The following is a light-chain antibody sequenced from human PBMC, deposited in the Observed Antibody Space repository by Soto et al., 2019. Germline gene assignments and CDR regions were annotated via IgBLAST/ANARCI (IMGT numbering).Light chain of an antibody. V-gene: IGLV2-14*03. Sequence: QSALTQPASVSGSPGQSITISCTGTSSDVGGYNFVSWYQQHPGKVPKVMIYDVSKRPSGVSNRFSGSKSGNTASLTISGLQVADEADYYCSSYRSGSTRVVFVGGTRQTV. CDR3: SSYRSGSTRVV. CDR1: SSDVGGYNF. CDR2: DVS. J-gene: IGLJ2*01.